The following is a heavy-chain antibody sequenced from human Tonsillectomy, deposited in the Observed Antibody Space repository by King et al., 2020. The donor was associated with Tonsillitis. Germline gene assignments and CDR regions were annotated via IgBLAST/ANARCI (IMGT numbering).Heavy chain of an antibody. D-gene: IGHD5-18*01. Sequence: QLVESGGGLVQPGGSLRLSCAASGFTFSNAWMSWVRQAPGKGLEWVGRIKSKTDGGTTDYAAPVNARFTISRDDSKNTVYLQMSSLKTEDTAVYYCTTHSVETAMARGFYWGQGTLVTVSS. CDR1: GFTFSNAW. V-gene: IGHV3-15*01. J-gene: IGHJ4*02. CDR2: IKSKTDGGTT. CDR3: TTHSVETAMARGFY.